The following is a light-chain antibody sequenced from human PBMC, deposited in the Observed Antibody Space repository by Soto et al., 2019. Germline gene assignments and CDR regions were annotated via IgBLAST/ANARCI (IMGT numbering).Light chain of an antibody. CDR2: DVS. V-gene: IGLV2-11*01. Sequence: QSALTQPGSVSGSPGQSVTISCTRTSGDVGGYNYVSWYQHRPGEAPELMIYDVSKRPSGVPDRFSGSKSGNAASLTISRLQAEDAADYYSCSFAGTSTWVFGGGTKLTVL. CDR3: CSFAGTSTWV. J-gene: IGLJ3*02. CDR1: SGDVGGYNY.